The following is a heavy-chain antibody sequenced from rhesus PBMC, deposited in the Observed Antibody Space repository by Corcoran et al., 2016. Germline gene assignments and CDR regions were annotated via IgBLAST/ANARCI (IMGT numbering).Heavy chain of an antibody. CDR2: INSGGGNT. J-gene: IGHJ4*01. CDR1: GFTFSSYG. V-gene: IGHV3S5*01. D-gene: IGHD3-22*01. CDR3: AKDGGGYFDY. Sequence: EVQLVETGGGLVQPGGSLKLSCAASGFTFSSYGMSWVRQAPGKGLEWVAAINSGGGNTYDADAVKGRFTISRDNSKNTLTLQMNSLRAEDTAVYYCAKDGGGYFDYWGQGVLVTVSS.